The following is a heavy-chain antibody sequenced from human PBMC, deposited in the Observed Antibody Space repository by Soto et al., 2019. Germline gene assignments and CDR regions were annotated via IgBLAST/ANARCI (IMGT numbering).Heavy chain of an antibody. D-gene: IGHD1-26*01. CDR1: GYSFTGLD. Sequence: QVQLVQSGAEVREPGASVKVSCKASGYSFTGLDINWVRQTTGQGLEWMGWMQPSSGRTGYAQKFQGRVTMTRDTSINTAYMELSSLTSDDTAFYYCARGVTAGVDYWGQGTRVTVSS. J-gene: IGHJ4*02. CDR2: MQPSSGRT. CDR3: ARGVTAGVDY. V-gene: IGHV1-8*01.